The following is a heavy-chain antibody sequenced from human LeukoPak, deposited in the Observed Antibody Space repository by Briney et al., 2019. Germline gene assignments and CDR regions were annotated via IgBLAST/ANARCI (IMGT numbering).Heavy chain of an antibody. D-gene: IGHD1-1*01. J-gene: IGHJ4*02. Sequence: SVKVSCKAPGGTFSSYAISWVRQAPGQGLEWMGGIIPIFGTANYAQKFQGRVTITADESTSTAYMELSSLRSEDTAVYYCARANGPTRPNDYWGQGTLVTVSS. CDR2: IIPIFGTA. V-gene: IGHV1-69*13. CDR1: GGTFSSYA. CDR3: ARANGPTRPNDY.